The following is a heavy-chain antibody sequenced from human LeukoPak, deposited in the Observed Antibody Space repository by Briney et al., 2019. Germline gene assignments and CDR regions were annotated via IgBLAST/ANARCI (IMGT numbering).Heavy chain of an antibody. J-gene: IGHJ4*02. CDR2: IKQDGSEK. CDR3: ARDKGYPDD. V-gene: IGHV3-7*04. CDR1: GFTFSSYW. D-gene: IGHD5-12*01. Sequence: GGPLRLSCAASGFTFSSYWMTWVRQAPGKGLEWVANIKQDGSEKYYVDSVKGRFTISRDNAKNSLYLQMNSLRAEDTALYYCARDKGYPDDWGQGTLVTVS.